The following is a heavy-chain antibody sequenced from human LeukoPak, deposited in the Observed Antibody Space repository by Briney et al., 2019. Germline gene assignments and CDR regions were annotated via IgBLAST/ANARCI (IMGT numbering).Heavy chain of an antibody. J-gene: IGHJ5*02. CDR3: ARVGVTGTTEGWFDP. CDR2: IYPGDSDT. CDR1: GYSFTSYW. V-gene: IGHV5-51*01. Sequence: GESLKISCKGSGYSFTSYWIGWVRQMPGKGLEWMGIIYPGDSDTRYSPSFQGQVPISADKSISTAYLQWSSLKASDTAMYYCARVGVTGTTEGWFDPWGQGTLVTVSS. D-gene: IGHD1-20*01.